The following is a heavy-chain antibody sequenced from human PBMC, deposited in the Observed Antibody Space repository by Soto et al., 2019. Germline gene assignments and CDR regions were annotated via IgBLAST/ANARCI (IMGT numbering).Heavy chain of an antibody. D-gene: IGHD3-10*01. CDR3: ASEIGMVRGVIHYGMDV. Sequence: ASVKVSCKASGYTFTYRYLHWVRQAPGQALEWMGWITPFNGNTNYAQKFQDRVTITRDRSMSTAYMELSSLRSEDTAMYYCASEIGMVRGVIHYGMDVWGQGTTVTVS. CDR2: ITPFNGNT. J-gene: IGHJ6*02. V-gene: IGHV1-45*02. CDR1: GYTFTYRY.